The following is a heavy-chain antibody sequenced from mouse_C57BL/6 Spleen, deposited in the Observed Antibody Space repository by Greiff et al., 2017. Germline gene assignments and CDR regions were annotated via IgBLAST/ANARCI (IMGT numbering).Heavy chain of an antibody. Sequence: VQLKESGGGLVQPGGSMKLSCVASGFTFSNYWMNWVRQSPEKGLEWVAQIRLKSDNYATHYAESVKGRFTISRDDSKSSVYLQMNNLRAEDTGIYYCTGLYDYSFAYWGQGTLVTVSA. D-gene: IGHD2-4*01. J-gene: IGHJ3*01. CDR3: TGLYDYSFAY. CDR1: GFTFSNYW. V-gene: IGHV6-3*01. CDR2: IRLKSDNYAT.